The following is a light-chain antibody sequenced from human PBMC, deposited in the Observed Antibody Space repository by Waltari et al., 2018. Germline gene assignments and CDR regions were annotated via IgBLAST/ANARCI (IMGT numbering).Light chain of an antibody. V-gene: IGKV1-NL1*01. J-gene: IGKJ1*01. CDR1: QGIGDN. CDR3: QQGYTYPWT. CDR2: GAS. Sequence: DIQMTQSPSSLSASIGDTVSITCQASQGIGDNLNWYQQKPGEAPKLLIYGASRLESGISSRFSGRGSGADFTLIISRLQPQDFATYHCQQGYTYPWTFGQGTKVAIK.